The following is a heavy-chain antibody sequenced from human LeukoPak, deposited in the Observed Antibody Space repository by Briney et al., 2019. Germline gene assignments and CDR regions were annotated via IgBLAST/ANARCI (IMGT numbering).Heavy chain of an antibody. V-gene: IGHV3-30-3*01. Sequence: GGSLRLSCAASGFTFSSYAMHWVRQAPVKGLEWVAVISYDGSNKYYADSVKGRFTISRDNSKNTLYLQMNSLRAEDTAVYYCARDFSDYYDSSGFYTVGYFDYWGQGTLVTVSS. D-gene: IGHD3-22*01. J-gene: IGHJ4*02. CDR3: ARDFSDYYDSSGFYTVGYFDY. CDR1: GFTFSSYA. CDR2: ISYDGSNK.